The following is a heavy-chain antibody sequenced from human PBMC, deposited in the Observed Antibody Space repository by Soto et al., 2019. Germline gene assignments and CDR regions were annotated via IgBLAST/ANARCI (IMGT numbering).Heavy chain of an antibody. CDR1: GFSLSTTGVG. Sequence: SGPTLVNPTQTLTLTCTFSGFSLSTTGVGVGWIRQPPGKALEWLALIYWDDDKRYNPSLNSRLTITKDTSKNQVVLAMTNMGPVDTATYYCVQSRCGGDCLQSYSSHSYYGLDVWGQGT. J-gene: IGHJ6*02. CDR2: IYWDDDK. CDR3: VQSRCGGDCLQSYSSHSYYGLDV. D-gene: IGHD2-21*02. V-gene: IGHV2-5*02.